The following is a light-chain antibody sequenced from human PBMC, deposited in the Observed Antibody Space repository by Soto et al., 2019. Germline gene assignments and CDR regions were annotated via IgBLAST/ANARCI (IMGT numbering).Light chain of an antibody. J-gene: IGKJ2*01. CDR3: QQYDNWPRT. V-gene: IGKV3-15*01. Sequence: ELVMTQSPATLSVSPGERATLSCRASQSVGNDLAWYQQKPGQVPRLLIHGVSTRATGVPARFSGSGSGTEFTLTISSLQSEDFAVYFCQQYDNWPRTFGQGTKLEIK. CDR1: QSVGND. CDR2: GVS.